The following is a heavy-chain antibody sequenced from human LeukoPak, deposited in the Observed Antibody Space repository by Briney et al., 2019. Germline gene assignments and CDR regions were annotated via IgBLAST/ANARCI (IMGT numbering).Heavy chain of an antibody. V-gene: IGHV3-23*01. Sequence: GGSLRLSCAASGFTFSSYAMSWVRQAPGKGLEWVSAISGSGGSTYYADSVKGRFTISRDNSKNTLYLQMNSLRAEDTAVYYCAKDMVRGVIWYYYYGMDVWGQGTTVTVSS. CDR3: AKDMVRGVIWYYYYGMDV. CDR2: ISGSGGST. D-gene: IGHD3-10*01. J-gene: IGHJ6*02. CDR1: GFTFSSYA.